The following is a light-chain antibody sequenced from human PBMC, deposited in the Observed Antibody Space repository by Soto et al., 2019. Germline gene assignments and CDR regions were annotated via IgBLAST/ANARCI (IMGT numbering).Light chain of an antibody. CDR3: QQYGSLPAVT. V-gene: IGKV3-20*01. CDR1: QSVSSTY. J-gene: IGKJ5*01. CDR2: GAS. Sequence: EIVLTQSPGTLSLSPGERATLSCRASQSVSSTYLSWYQQRPGQAPRLLIYGASGRATGIADRFSGSESVTAFTLTISRLEPEDLEVDDCQQYGSLPAVTFGKGTRLEIK.